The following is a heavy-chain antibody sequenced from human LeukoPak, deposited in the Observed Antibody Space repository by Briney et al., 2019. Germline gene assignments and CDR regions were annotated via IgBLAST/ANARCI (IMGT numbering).Heavy chain of an antibody. V-gene: IGHV3-43D*03. Sequence: GGSLRLSCAASGFTFDDYAMHWVRQAPGKGLEWISLISWDGDSTYYADSVKGRFTISRDNSKNSLYLQMNSLRAEDTALYYCAKDKSSGWDYFDYWGQGTLVTVSS. D-gene: IGHD6-19*01. J-gene: IGHJ4*02. CDR1: GFTFDDYA. CDR3: AKDKSSGWDYFDY. CDR2: ISWDGDST.